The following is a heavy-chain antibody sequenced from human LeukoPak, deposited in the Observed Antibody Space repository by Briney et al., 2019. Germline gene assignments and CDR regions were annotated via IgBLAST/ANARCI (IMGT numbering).Heavy chain of an antibody. CDR2: ISWNSGSI. J-gene: IGHJ5*02. CDR1: GFTFDDYA. Sequence: GGSLRLSCAASGFTFDDYAMHWVRPAPGKGLEWVSGISWNSGSIGYADSVKGRFTISRDNAKHSLYLQMNSLRAEDTALYYCAKDIVATIVGWFDPWGQGTLVTVSS. CDR3: AKDIVATIVGWFDP. D-gene: IGHD5-12*01. V-gene: IGHV3-9*01.